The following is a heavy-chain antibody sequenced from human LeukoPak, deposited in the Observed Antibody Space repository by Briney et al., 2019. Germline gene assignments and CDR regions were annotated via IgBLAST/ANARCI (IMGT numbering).Heavy chain of an antibody. CDR1: GFTFSTCA. J-gene: IGHJ6*03. Sequence: GGSLRLSCAAAGFTFSTCAMNWVRQAPGKGLEWVSSISSSSSYIYYADSVKGRFTISRDNAKNSLYLQMNSLRAEDTAVYYCARDGVAGTSYYYYMDVWGKGTTVAVSS. D-gene: IGHD6-19*01. CDR2: ISSSSSYI. CDR3: ARDGVAGTSYYYYMDV. V-gene: IGHV3-21*01.